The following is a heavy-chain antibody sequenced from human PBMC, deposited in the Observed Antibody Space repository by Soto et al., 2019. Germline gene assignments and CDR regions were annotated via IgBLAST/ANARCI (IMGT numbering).Heavy chain of an antibody. V-gene: IGHV3-23*01. Sequence: GGSLRLSCAASGFTFDDYAMHWVRQAPGKGLEWVSGISGSGGSTYYADSVKGRFTISRDNSKNTLYLQMNSLRAEDTAVYYCAKEGTAAAANFDYWGQGTLVTVSS. CDR3: AKEGTAAAANFDY. D-gene: IGHD6-13*01. CDR1: GFTFDDYA. CDR2: ISGSGGST. J-gene: IGHJ4*02.